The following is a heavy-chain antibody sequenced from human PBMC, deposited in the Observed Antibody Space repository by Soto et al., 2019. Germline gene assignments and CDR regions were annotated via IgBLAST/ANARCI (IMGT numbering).Heavy chain of an antibody. V-gene: IGHV3-23*01. CDR2: ISGSGGST. J-gene: IGHJ4*02. D-gene: IGHD1-1*01. CDR3: AKDQEDSGYYFDY. CDR1: GFTFSSYA. Sequence: GGSLRLSCAASGFTFSSYAMSWVRQAPGKGLEWVSAISGSGGSTYYAKSWKGRLTISRDNSKNTLYLQMNSLRAEDTAVYYCAKDQEDSGYYFDYWGQGTLVTVSS.